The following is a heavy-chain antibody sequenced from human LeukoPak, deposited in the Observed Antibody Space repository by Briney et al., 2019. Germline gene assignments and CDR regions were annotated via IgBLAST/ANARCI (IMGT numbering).Heavy chain of an antibody. J-gene: IGHJ6*03. CDR2: IYTSGST. D-gene: IGHD3-10*01. Sequence: SETLSLTCTVSGGSISSYYWSWIRQPAGKGLEWIGRIYTSGSTNYNPSLKSRVTMSVDTSKNQFSLKLSSVTAADTAVYYCARAGSGSYYNLYYYYYMDVWGKGTTVTIS. CDR1: GGSISSYY. V-gene: IGHV4-4*07. CDR3: ARAGSGSYYNLYYYYYMDV.